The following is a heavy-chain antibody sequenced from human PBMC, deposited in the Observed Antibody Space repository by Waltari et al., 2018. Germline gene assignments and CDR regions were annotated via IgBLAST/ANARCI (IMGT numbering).Heavy chain of an antibody. V-gene: IGHV4-30-4*08. Sequence: QVQLQASGPGLVEPSPTLSLPCPVFGGSISSGDYYWGWIRQPPGKGLEWIGFIYHSGNTHYNPSLKSRITMAVDTSKNQFSLNLNSVNAADTAVYYCARGTHGFDPWGQGTLVTVSS. CDR1: GGSISSGDYY. CDR3: ARGTHGFDP. CDR2: IYHSGNT. J-gene: IGHJ5*02.